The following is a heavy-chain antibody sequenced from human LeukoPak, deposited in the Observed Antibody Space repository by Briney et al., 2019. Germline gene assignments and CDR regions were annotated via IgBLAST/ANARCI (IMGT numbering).Heavy chain of an antibody. CDR1: GFTFDDYA. Sequence: LRLSCAASGFTFDDYAMHWVRQGPGKGLEWIATISYNGSTYYNPSLKSRVTISVDTSKRQFSLKLSSVTAADTALYYCARDEYNLSHYYYWGQGTLVTVSS. CDR2: ISYNGST. V-gene: IGHV4-38-2*02. J-gene: IGHJ4*02. CDR3: ARDEYNLSHYYY. D-gene: IGHD1-14*01.